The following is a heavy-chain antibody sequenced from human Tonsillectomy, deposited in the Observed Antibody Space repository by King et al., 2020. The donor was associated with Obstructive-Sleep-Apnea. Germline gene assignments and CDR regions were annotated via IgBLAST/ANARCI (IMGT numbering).Heavy chain of an antibody. CDR3: ARPHSTGWYAEYFQH. J-gene: IGHJ1*01. V-gene: IGHV1-46*01. CDR2: INPSGGST. Sequence: QLVQSGAEVKKPGASVKVSCKASGYTFTNYYMHWVRQAPGQGLEWMGIINPSGGSTSYAQKFQGRVTMTWDTSTSTVYIELSSLRSEDTAVYYCARPHSTGWYAEYFQHWGQGTLVTVSS. CDR1: GYTFTNYY. D-gene: IGHD6-19*01.